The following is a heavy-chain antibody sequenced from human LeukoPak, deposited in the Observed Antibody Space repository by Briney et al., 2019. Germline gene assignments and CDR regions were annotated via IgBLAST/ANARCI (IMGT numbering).Heavy chain of an antibody. J-gene: IGHJ4*02. Sequence: GGSLRLSCATSGFIFSFYGMQWVRQAPGKGLEWVAVIWNDGSQKYYGDSVKGRFTISKDNSRKTVNLQMDSLRAEDTAIYYCTRWGAGGLTLDYWGQGVLVTVSS. CDR3: TRWGAGGLTLDY. D-gene: IGHD3-16*01. CDR1: GFIFSFYG. V-gene: IGHV3-33*01. CDR2: IWNDGSQK.